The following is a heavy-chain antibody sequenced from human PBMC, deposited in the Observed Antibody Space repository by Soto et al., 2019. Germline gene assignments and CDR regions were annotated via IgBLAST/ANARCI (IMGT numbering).Heavy chain of an antibody. CDR3: AKDDVSGGIWFGELLTSGY. CDR1: GFTFSSYA. V-gene: IGHV3-23*01. Sequence: GGSLRLSCAASGFTFSSYAMSWVRQAPGKGLEWVSAISGSGGSTYYADSVKGRFTISRDNSKNTLYLQMNSLRAEDTAVYYCAKDDVSGGIWFGELLTSGYWGQGTLVTVSS. CDR2: ISGSGGST. D-gene: IGHD3-10*01. J-gene: IGHJ4*02.